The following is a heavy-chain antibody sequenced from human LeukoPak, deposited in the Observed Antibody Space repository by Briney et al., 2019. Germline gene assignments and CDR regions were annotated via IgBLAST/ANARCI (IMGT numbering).Heavy chain of an antibody. V-gene: IGHV4-4*07. CDR1: GGSISSYY. Sequence: SETLSLTCTVSGGSISSYYWSWTRQPAGKGLEWIGRIYTSGSTNYNPSLKSRVTMSLDMAKNQFSLRLASVTAADTAVYFCARMVPAGTHNYWGQGLLVTVSS. D-gene: IGHD6-19*01. CDR3: ARMVPAGTHNY. CDR2: IYTSGST. J-gene: IGHJ4*02.